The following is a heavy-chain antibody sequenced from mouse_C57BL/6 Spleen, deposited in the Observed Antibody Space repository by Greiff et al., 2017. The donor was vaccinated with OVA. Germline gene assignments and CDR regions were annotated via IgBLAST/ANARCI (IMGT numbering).Heavy chain of an antibody. J-gene: IGHJ1*03. CDR1: GYTFTSYD. V-gene: IGHV1-85*01. CDR3: ARGHGPWYFDV. Sequence: VKLMESGPELVKPGASVKLSCKASGYTFTSYDINWVKQRPGQGLEWIGWIYPRDGSTKYNEKFKGKATLTVDTSSSTAYMELHSLTSEDSAVYFCARGHGPWYFDVWGTGTTVTVSS. D-gene: IGHD1-1*02. CDR2: IYPRDGST.